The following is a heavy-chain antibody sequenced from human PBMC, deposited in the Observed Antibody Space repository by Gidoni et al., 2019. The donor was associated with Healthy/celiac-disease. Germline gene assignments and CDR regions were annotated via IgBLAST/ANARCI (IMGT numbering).Heavy chain of an antibody. CDR2: IIPILGIA. J-gene: IGHJ6*02. CDR1: GGTFSSYA. V-gene: IGHV1-69*09. CDR3: ARDSQSSGYSYGLYYYGMDV. Sequence: QVQLVQSGAEVKKPGSSVKVSCTASGGTFSSYAISWVRQAPGQGLEWMGRIIPILGIANYAQKFQGRVTITADKSTSTAYMELSSLRSEDTAVYYCARDSQSSGYSYGLYYYGMDVWGQGTTVTVSS. D-gene: IGHD5-18*01.